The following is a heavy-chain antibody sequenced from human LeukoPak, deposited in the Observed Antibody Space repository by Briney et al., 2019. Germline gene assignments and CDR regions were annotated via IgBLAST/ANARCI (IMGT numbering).Heavy chain of an antibody. Sequence: GGSLRLSCAASGFTFSSYSMNWVCQAPGKGLGLVSSISSSSSYIYYADSVKGRFTISRDNAKNSLYLLMNSLRAEDTAVYYCARGVAAAGTGYWGQGTLVTVSS. CDR2: ISSSSSYI. D-gene: IGHD6-13*01. V-gene: IGHV3-21*01. CDR1: GFTFSSYS. J-gene: IGHJ4*02. CDR3: ARGVAAAGTGY.